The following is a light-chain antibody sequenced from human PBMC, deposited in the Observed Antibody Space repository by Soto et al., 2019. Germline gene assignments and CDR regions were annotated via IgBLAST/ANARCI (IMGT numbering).Light chain of an antibody. V-gene: IGLV1-40*01. CDR2: GNS. CDR1: SSNIGAGHD. Sequence: QSVLTQPASVSGAPGQRVTISCTGSSSNIGAGHDVHWYKQLPGTAPKLLIYGNSNRPSGVPDRFSGSKSGTSASLAITGLQAEDEANYYCQSYDSSLSGVVFGGGTKLTVL. CDR3: QSYDSSLSGVV. J-gene: IGLJ2*01.